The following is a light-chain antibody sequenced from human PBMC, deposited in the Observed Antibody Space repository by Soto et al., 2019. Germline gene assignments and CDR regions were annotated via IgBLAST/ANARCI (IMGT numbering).Light chain of an antibody. CDR3: QQSYNTPIT. J-gene: IGKJ5*01. V-gene: IGKV1-39*01. Sequence: DIQMTQSPSSLSASLGDRVTITCRASQTISNYLKWYQQESGRARELLVYAASNLQSGVSSRFTGSGSGTHFTLTISGLEPADFATYFCQQSYNTPITLGQGTGLEIK. CDR1: QTISNY. CDR2: AAS.